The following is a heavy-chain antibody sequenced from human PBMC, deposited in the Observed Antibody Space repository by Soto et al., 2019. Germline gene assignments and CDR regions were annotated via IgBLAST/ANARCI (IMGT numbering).Heavy chain of an antibody. D-gene: IGHD3-10*01. J-gene: IGHJ6*02. CDR2: IFSDDER. V-gene: IGHV2-26*01. CDR1: GFSLSNARMG. CDR3: AQIHREHKFNYGEYYYYYYGMDV. Sequence: QVTLRESGPVLVKPTETLTLTCTVSGFSLSNARMGVSWIRQPPGKALEWLAHIFSDDERSYSTSLKSRLTITKDTSESRVVLTMTYIDPVDTGTYYCAQIHREHKFNYGEYYYYYYGMDVWGQGTTVTVSS.